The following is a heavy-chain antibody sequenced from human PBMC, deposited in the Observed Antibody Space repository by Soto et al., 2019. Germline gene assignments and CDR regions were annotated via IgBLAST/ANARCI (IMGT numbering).Heavy chain of an antibody. V-gene: IGHV5-51*01. Sequence: GESLKISCKGSGYSFTSYWIGWVRQMPGKGLECFGIIYPGDSDTRYSPSFQGQVTISADKSISTAYLQWSSLKASDTAMYYCARHGDGYNDPPIAYYYGMDVWGQGTTVTVSS. CDR3: ARHGDGYNDPPIAYYYGMDV. CDR1: GYSFTSYW. D-gene: IGHD5-12*01. J-gene: IGHJ6*02. CDR2: IYPGDSDT.